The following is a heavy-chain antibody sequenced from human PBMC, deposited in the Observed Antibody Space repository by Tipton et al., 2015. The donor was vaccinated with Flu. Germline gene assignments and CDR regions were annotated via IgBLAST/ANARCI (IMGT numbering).Heavy chain of an antibody. J-gene: IGHJ4*02. Sequence: SLRLSCAASGFIFSTYGMHWVRQAPGKGLEWVAVIWYDGSNKYYADSVKGRFTISRDNSKNTVYLQMNSLRAEDTAIYYCARQDCSSGTCYIDYWGQGTLITVSS. CDR3: ARQDCSSGTCYIDY. V-gene: IGHV3-33*01. CDR1: GFIFSTYG. CDR2: IWYDGSNK. D-gene: IGHD2-2*02.